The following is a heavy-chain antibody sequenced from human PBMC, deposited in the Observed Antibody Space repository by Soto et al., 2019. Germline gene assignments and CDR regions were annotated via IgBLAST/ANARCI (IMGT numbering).Heavy chain of an antibody. CDR1: GASISSSSYY. J-gene: IGHJ5*02. CDR2: TYPRGST. Sequence: PSETLSLTCTVSGASISSSSYYWGWIRQPPGKGLEWIGTTYPRGSTYYDPSLKSRVTISLDLSKNQFSLNLNSVTAADTAVYYCARVAGSGWYDAWGQGTLVTVSS. V-gene: IGHV4-39*07. CDR3: ARVAGSGWYDA. D-gene: IGHD6-19*01.